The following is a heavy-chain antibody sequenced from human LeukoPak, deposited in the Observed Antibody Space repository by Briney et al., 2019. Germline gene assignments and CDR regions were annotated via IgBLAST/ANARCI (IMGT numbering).Heavy chain of an antibody. J-gene: IGHJ6*02. CDR2: ISYSGNT. Sequence: PSETLSLPCPAPRPPLSRYYWSWIRQPPGKGLEWIGYISYSGNTNYNPSLKSRVALSIDTSKNQFSLKLSSVTAADTAVYYCAGDGYYYGVDVWGQGTTVTVS. CDR3: AGDGYYYGVDV. CDR1: RPPLSRYY. V-gene: IGHV4-59*01.